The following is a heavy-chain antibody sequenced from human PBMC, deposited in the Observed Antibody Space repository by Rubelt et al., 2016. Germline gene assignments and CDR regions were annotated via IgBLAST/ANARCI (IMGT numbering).Heavy chain of an antibody. D-gene: IGHD2-21*02. CDR1: GFTFSSYS. Sequence: EVQLVESGGGLVQPGGSLRLSCAASGFTFSSYSMNWVRQAPGKGLEWVSYISSSSSTIYYADSVKGRFTISRDNAKNSLYLQMNSLRDEDTAVYYCARDLEAYCGGDCYDYWGQGTLVTVSS. V-gene: IGHV3-48*02. J-gene: IGHJ4*02. CDR2: ISSSSSTI. CDR3: ARDLEAYCGGDCYDY.